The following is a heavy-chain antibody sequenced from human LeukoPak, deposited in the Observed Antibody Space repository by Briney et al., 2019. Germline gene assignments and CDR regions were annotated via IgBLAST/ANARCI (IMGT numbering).Heavy chain of an antibody. V-gene: IGHV3-23*01. Sequence: PGGSLRLSCAASGFTFSSYPMSWVRQAPGKGLEWVSVISETGDVTHYADSMKGRFTISRDNIKNTLNLQMNSPRAEDTAIYYCARDSSHYLGSSDYWGQGTLVTVSS. CDR2: ISETGDVT. D-gene: IGHD6-6*01. CDR1: GFTFSSYP. J-gene: IGHJ4*02. CDR3: ARDSSHYLGSSDY.